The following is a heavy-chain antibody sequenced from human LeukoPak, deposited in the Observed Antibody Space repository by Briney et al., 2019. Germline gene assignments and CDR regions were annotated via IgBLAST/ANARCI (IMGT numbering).Heavy chain of an antibody. CDR2: ISYDGSNK. CDR3: ARSKVAATSGRVYYFDY. J-gene: IGHJ4*02. CDR1: GFTFSGYA. Sequence: GGSLRLSCAASGFTFSGYAMHWVRQAPGKGLEWVAVISYDGSNKYYADSVKGRFTISRDNSKNTLYLQMNSLRAEDTAVYYCARSKVAATSGRVYYFDYWGQGTLVTVSS. V-gene: IGHV3-30*04. D-gene: IGHD2-15*01.